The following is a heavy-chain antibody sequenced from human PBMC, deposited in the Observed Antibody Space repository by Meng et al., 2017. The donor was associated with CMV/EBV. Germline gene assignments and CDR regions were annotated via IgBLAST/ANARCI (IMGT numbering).Heavy chain of an antibody. V-gene: IGHV3-7*01. Sequence: GESLKISCAASGFTFSSYWMSWVRQAPGKGLEWVANIKQDGSEKYYVDSVKGRFTISRDNAKNPLYLQMNSLRAEDTAVYYCARDMVVPATASYYFDYWGQGTLVTVSS. CDR2: IKQDGSEK. J-gene: IGHJ4*02. CDR1: GFTFSSYW. D-gene: IGHD2-2*01. CDR3: ARDMVVPATASYYFDY.